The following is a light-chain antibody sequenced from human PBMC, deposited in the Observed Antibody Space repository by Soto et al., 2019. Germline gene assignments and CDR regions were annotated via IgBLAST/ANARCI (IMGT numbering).Light chain of an antibody. CDR2: AAS. CDR1: QGISSY. Sequence: DIQLTQSPSFLSASVGDRVTITCRASQGISSYLAWYQQKPGKAPKLLIYAASTLQSGVPLRLSGSGSGTSVTLTISSLQPEDCATYYCQQLLSYPITFGQGTRLEIK. CDR3: QQLLSYPIT. V-gene: IGKV1-9*01. J-gene: IGKJ5*01.